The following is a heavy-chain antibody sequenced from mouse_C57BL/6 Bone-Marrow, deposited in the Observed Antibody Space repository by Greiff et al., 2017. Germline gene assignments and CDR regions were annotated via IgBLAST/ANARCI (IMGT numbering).Heavy chain of an antibody. J-gene: IGHJ2*01. CDR3: TTTARYVDY. CDR1: GFTINDDS. V-gene: IGHV14-4*01. D-gene: IGHD1-2*01. Sequence: VQLKESGAELVRPGASVKLSCTASGFTINDDSMHWVKQRPEQGLEWIGWIYPENGDTEYASKFPGKATLTADTSSNTAYLQLRSLTSVDTAVYYCTTTARYVDYWGQGTTLTVSS. CDR2: IYPENGDT.